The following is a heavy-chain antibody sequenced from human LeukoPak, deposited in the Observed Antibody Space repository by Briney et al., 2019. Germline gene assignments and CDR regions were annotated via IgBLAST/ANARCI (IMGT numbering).Heavy chain of an antibody. CDR2: INSDGRTT. J-gene: IGHJ4*02. CDR1: GFTFTIHW. V-gene: IGHV3-74*01. D-gene: IGHD6-13*01. CDR3: AREGIAGDFDY. Sequence: PGGSLTLSCAASGFTFTIHWIHWVRQAPGKGRVWVSRINSDGRTTNYADSVKGRFTISRDNAKNTLYLQMNSLRAEDTAVYYCAREGIAGDFDYWGQGTLVTVSS.